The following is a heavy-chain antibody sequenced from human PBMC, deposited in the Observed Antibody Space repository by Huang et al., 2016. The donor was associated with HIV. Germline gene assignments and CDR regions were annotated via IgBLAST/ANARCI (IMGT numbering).Heavy chain of an antibody. CDR2: ISYDAKTK. J-gene: IGHJ4*02. CDR1: GFTFSCYG. CDR3: AKGGSAAAVLDF. V-gene: IGHV3-30*18. D-gene: IGHD6-13*01. Sequence: QVQLVESGGGVVQPGRSLRISCAASGFTFSCYGMPWVRQEPGKGLEWVAVISYDAKTKYYADSVKGRFSISRDNSKTTVYLQLNSLRLEDTAVYYCAKGGSAAAVLDFWGQGTLVTVSS.